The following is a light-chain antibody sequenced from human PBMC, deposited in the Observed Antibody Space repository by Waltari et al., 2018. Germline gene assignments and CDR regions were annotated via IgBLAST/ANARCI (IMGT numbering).Light chain of an antibody. V-gene: IGLV2-23*01. J-gene: IGLJ2*01. Sequence: QSALTQPASVSGSPGQSITIPCTGGSNNFGNYYLISWYQQHPGKAPKLVIFEGSKRPSGFSARFSGSHCDNSASLTISGLQAEDEADYYCCSYGGRTTIFGGGTRLTVL. CDR1: SNNFGNYYL. CDR3: CSYGGRTTI. CDR2: EGS.